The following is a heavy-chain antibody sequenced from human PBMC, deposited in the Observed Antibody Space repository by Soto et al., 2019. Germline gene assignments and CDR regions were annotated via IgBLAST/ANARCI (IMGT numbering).Heavy chain of an antibody. CDR3: AKGGDAYDGGGYHYSAFLEF. Sequence: VYGSSSGDSYWSWVRQSSGKGLEWLGEIKHSGIATYNPTLKGRLAMSLDPSKKEFSLRMDSVTAADTAIYYCAKGGDAYDGGGYHYSAFLEFWGQGTLVTVSS. V-gene: IGHV4-34*01. J-gene: IGHJ4*02. D-gene: IGHD3-22*01. CDR1: GSSSGDSY. CDR2: IKHSGIA.